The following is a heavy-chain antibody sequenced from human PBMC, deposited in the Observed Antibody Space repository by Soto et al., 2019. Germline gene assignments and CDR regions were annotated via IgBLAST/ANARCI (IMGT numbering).Heavy chain of an antibody. V-gene: IGHV4-61*01. Sequence: PSETLSLTCTVSGGSISSGTSYWSWIRQRPGKGLEWIGYIYYSGSINYTPSLRGRVTISADTSKNQFTLKLSSVTAADTAVYYCARAPRDNWNYFDGSGWFDPWGQGTLVTVSS. D-gene: IGHD1-7*01. J-gene: IGHJ5*02. CDR2: IYYSGSI. CDR3: ARAPRDNWNYFDGSGWFDP. CDR1: GGSISSGTSY.